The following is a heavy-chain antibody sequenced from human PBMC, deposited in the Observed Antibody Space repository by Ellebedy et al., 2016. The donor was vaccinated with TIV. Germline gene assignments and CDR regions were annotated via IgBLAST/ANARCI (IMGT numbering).Heavy chain of an antibody. J-gene: IGHJ4*02. Sequence: SETLSLTCTVSGASITSYYWSWIRQPPGEGLEWIGHIYYSGSTNYNPSLESRVTISVDTSKNHFSLKLTSVTAADTAVYYCAGLKPDSSGPDFWGQGTLVTVSS. CDR2: IYYSGST. V-gene: IGHV4-59*08. CDR1: GASITSYY. D-gene: IGHD6-6*01. CDR3: AGLKPDSSGPDF.